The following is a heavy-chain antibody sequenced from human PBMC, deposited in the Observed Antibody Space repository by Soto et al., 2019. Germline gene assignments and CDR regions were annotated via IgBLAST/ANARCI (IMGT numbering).Heavy chain of an antibody. CDR1: GFTFSTYA. Sequence: PGGSLRLSCAASGFTFSTYALSWVRQAPGKGLEWVSAISANGQGIYYADSVRGRFTISRDNSKNTLYLQMNSLRAEDTAVYYCAKGIPSGPFDAFDIWGQGTMVTVSS. V-gene: IGHV3-23*01. D-gene: IGHD5-18*01. CDR2: ISANGQGI. J-gene: IGHJ3*02. CDR3: AKGIPSGPFDAFDI.